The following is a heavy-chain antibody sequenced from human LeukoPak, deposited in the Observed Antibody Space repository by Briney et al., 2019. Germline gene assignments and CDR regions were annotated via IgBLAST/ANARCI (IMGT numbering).Heavy chain of an antibody. CDR3: VRANCGGDCVGAFDI. CDR2: LSGSAGGT. J-gene: IGHJ3*02. D-gene: IGHD2-21*02. V-gene: IGHV3-23*01. CDR1: GITLSNYA. Sequence: GGSLRLSCGVSGITLSNYAMSWVRQAPGKGLEWVAGLSGSAGGTTYADSVKGRFTISRDNSKNTLYLQMGSLRAEDMAVYYCVRANCGGDCVGAFDIWGQGTMVTVSS.